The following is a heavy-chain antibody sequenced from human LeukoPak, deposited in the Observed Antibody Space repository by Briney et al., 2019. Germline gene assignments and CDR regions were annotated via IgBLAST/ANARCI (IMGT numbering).Heavy chain of an antibody. D-gene: IGHD2-21*02. CDR2: FIPVFGTT. CDR3: ARVRRDAVVVTATPGSYYFDY. CDR1: GGSSMKFG. J-gene: IGHJ4*02. Sequence: ASVKVSCKASGGSSMKFGINWVRQAPGQGLEWMGGFIPVFGTTKIAQKFQGRMTFNADESTDTTYMELSGLTSEDTAVYYCARVRRDAVVVTATPGSYYFDYWGQGTLVIVS. V-gene: IGHV1-69*13.